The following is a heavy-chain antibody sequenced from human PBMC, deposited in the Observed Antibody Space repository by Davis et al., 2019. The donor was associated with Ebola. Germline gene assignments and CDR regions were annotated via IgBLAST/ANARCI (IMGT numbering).Heavy chain of an antibody. CDR3: ARQLPYYSYGMDV. D-gene: IGHD2-2*01. CDR2: IYNGGST. V-gene: IGHV3-53*01. J-gene: IGHJ6*02. Sequence: GESLKISCAASGFTVSSNYMSWVRQAPGKGLEWVSVIYNGGSTYYADSVEGRFTISRDNSKNTLYLQMNSLRAEDTAVYFCARQLPYYSYGMDVWGQETTVTVSS. CDR1: GFTVSSNY.